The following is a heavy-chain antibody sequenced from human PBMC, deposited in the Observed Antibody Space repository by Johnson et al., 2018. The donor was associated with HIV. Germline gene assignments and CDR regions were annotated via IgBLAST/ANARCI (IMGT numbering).Heavy chain of an antibody. Sequence: QEQLVESGGGVVQPGGSLRLSCAASGFTFSSYGMHWVRQAPGKGLEWVAVLRYDGSEKKYADSVRGRFTISRDNAKNTLYLQMNSPSPEDTGVYHCARDRHGAGWPNAFDLWGRGTKVTV. D-gene: IGHD3-10*01. CDR2: LRYDGSEK. CDR1: GFTFSSYG. CDR3: ARDRHGAGWPNAFDL. J-gene: IGHJ3*01. V-gene: IGHV3-30*19.